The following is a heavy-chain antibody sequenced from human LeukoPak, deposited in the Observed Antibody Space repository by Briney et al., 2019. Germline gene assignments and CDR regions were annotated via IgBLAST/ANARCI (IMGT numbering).Heavy chain of an antibody. CDR3: IRTLIVATSPYMDV. CDR2: VNGDGTGT. D-gene: IGHD5-12*01. V-gene: IGHV3-74*01. J-gene: IGHJ6*03. CDR1: GFTFSSYW. Sequence: GGSLRLSCAASGFTFSSYWMHWVRQAPGKGLVWVSRVNGDGTGTTYADSVEGRFTISRDNAKNTVYLQMNSLRAEDTAIYYCIRTLIVATSPYMDVWGKGTTVTVSS.